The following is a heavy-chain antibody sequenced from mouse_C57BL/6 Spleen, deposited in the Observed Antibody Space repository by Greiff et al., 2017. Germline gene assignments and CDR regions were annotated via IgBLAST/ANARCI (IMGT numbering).Heavy chain of an antibody. J-gene: IGHJ3*01. Sequence: QVQLQQPGAELVRPGSSVKLSCEASGYTFTSYWMHWVKQRPIQGLEWIGNIDPSDSETHYNQKFKDKATLTVDKSSSTAYMQLSSLTSEDSAVYYCARSTMVTTGFAYWGQGTLVTVSA. CDR2: IDPSDSET. CDR3: ARSTMVTTGFAY. V-gene: IGHV1-52*01. CDR1: GYTFTSYW. D-gene: IGHD2-2*01.